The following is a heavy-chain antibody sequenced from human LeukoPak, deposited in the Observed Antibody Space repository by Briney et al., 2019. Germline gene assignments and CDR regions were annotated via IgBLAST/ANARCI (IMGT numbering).Heavy chain of an antibody. CDR1: GGSISSSSYY. D-gene: IGHD6-13*01. J-gene: IGHJ4*02. CDR3: ARGSGIAAAGNY. CDR2: IYYSGST. V-gene: IGHV4-39*07. Sequence: PSETLSLTCTVSGGSISSSSYYWGWIRQPPGKGLEWIGNIYYSGSTYYNPSLKRRVTISVDTSKNQFSLKLSSVTAADTAVYYCARGSGIAAAGNYWGQGTLVTVSS.